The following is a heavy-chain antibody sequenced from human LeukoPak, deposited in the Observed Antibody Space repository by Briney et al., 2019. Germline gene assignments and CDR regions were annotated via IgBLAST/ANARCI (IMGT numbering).Heavy chain of an antibody. CDR2: IYSGGST. V-gene: IGHV3-53*01. J-gene: IGHJ3*02. CDR3: ARDRLGAGSFDI. D-gene: IGHD7-27*01. CDR1: GFTVSSNY. Sequence: GGSLRFSCAASGFTVSSNYMSWVRQAPGKGLEWVSVIYSGGSTYYADSVKGRFTISRDNAKNSLYLQMNSLRDEDTAVYFCARDRLGAGSFDIWGQGTMVTVSS.